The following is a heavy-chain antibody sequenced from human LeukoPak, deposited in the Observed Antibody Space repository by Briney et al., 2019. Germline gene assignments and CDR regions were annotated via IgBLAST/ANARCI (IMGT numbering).Heavy chain of an antibody. D-gene: IGHD3-10*01. CDR1: GYRFTSYW. Sequence: GESLKISCKGSGYRFTSYWIGWVRQMPGKGLEWMGIIYPGDSDTRYSPSFQGQVTISADKSISTAYLQWSSLKASDTAMYYCAIKNPLKSYGSGSYYPWGQGTLVTVSS. CDR2: IYPGDSDT. V-gene: IGHV5-51*01. CDR3: AIKNPLKSYGSGSYYP. J-gene: IGHJ5*02.